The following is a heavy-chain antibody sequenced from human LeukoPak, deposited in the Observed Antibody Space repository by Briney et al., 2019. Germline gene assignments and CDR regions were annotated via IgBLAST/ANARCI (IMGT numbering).Heavy chain of an antibody. J-gene: IGHJ4*02. CDR1: GFTFSTYG. CDR2: ISTSGSVI. CDR3: ARDFMD. D-gene: IGHD3-10*01. V-gene: IGHV3-21*01. Sequence: GGSLRLSCAASGFTFSTYGMNWVRQAPGKGLEWVSSISTSGSVIYYADSVMGRFTVSRDNAKNSLYLQMNSLRVDDTGVYYCARDFMDWGQGTLVTVSS.